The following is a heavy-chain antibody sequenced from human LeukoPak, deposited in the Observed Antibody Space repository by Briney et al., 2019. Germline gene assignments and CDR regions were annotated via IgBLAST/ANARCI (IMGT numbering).Heavy chain of an antibody. Sequence: GGSLRLSCAASGFTFSSYGMHWVRQAPGKELEWVAVISYDGSNKYYADSVKGRFTISRDNSKNTLYLQMNSLRAEDTAVYYCARVRSGSSAGNYGMDVWGQGTTVTVSS. J-gene: IGHJ6*02. CDR1: GFTFSSYG. V-gene: IGHV3-30*03. CDR2: ISYDGSNK. D-gene: IGHD1-26*01. CDR3: ARVRSGSSAGNYGMDV.